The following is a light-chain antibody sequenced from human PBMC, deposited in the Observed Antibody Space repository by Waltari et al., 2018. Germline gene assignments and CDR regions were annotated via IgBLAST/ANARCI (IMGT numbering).Light chain of an antibody. CDR1: TRDVGGYNY. CDR2: DVN. CDR3: SSYAGSTTV. Sequence: QSALTQPASVSGSPGQSITISCTGTTRDVGGYNYVSWYQQHPGKAPKFLIYDVNKRPSGASNRVSGSKSGNTASLTISGLQAEDEADYYCSSYAGSTTVFGGGTKLTVL. J-gene: IGLJ2*01. V-gene: IGLV2-23*02.